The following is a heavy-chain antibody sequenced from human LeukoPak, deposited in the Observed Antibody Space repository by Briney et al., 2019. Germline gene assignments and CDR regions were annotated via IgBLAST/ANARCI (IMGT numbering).Heavy chain of an antibody. CDR3: ARDGRSGWYADY. J-gene: IGHJ4*02. D-gene: IGHD6-19*01. CDR2: INWNGGST. Sequence: RPGGSLRLSCVASGFTLDDYGMSWVRQAPGKGLEWVSGINWNGGSTGYTDSLKGRFTISRDNAKNSLYLEMHSLRAEDTAYYYCARDGRSGWYADYWGQGILVTVSS. CDR1: GFTLDDYG. V-gene: IGHV3-20*04.